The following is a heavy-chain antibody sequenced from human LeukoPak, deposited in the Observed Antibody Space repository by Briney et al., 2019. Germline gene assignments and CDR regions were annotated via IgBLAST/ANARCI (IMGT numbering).Heavy chain of an antibody. J-gene: IGHJ4*02. V-gene: IGHV4-39*07. CDR1: VGSITSNNYS. CDR3: AGDVGWYSSRNPPPIFG. CDR2: IYYDRGT. D-gene: IGHD6-19*01. Sequence: SETLSLTCSVSVGSITSNNYSWGWIRQPPGKGLEYIGSIYYDRGTYYSPSLKSRVTISPDTSQNQFSLKLSSVTAADTAVYYCAGDVGWYSSRNPPPIFGWGQGTLVTVSS.